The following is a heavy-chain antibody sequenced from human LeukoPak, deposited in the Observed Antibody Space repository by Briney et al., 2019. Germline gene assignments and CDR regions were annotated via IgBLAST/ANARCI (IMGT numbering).Heavy chain of an antibody. CDR2: ISGSGGNT. V-gene: IGHV3-23*01. J-gene: IGHJ4*02. Sequence: GGSLRLSCAASGFTFTNYGMGWVRQGPGKGLEWVSAISGSGGNTYYADSVKGRFTISRDNSKNTLYLHLNSLRAEDMALYYCAKSSDGSTSFDQWGQGTLVTVSS. CDR3: AKSSDGSTSFDQ. CDR1: GFTFTNYG. D-gene: IGHD2-2*01.